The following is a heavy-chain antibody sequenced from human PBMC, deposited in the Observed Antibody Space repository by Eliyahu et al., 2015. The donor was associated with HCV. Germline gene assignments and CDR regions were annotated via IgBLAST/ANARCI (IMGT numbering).Heavy chain of an antibody. Sequence: EVQLVESGGGLVKPGGSLRLSCAASXFXXSSYSMNWVRQAPGKGLEWVSSISSSSGYIYYTDSLKGRFTISRDNAKNSLYLQMNSLRAEDTAVYYCARDGDYGAQADYFDYWGQGTLVTVSS. CDR3: ARDGDYGAQADYFDY. D-gene: IGHD4-17*01. CDR1: XFXXSSYS. CDR2: ISSSSGYI. J-gene: IGHJ4*02. V-gene: IGHV3-21*01.